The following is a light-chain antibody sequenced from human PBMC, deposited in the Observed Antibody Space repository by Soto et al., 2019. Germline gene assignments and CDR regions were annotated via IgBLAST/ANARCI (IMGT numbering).Light chain of an antibody. CDR1: QYISSW. J-gene: IGKJ2*01. V-gene: IGKV1-5*01. Sequence: DLQMTQSPSTLSASVGDRVTITCRASQYISSWLAWYQQKPGKAPKLLIYDASSLESGVPSRFSGSGSGTEFTLTISSLQPDDFATYYCQQYNRGYTFGQGTKLEIK. CDR3: QQYNRGYT. CDR2: DAS.